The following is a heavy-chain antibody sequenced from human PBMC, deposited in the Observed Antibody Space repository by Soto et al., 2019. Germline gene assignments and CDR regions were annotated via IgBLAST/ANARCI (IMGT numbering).Heavy chain of an antibody. D-gene: IGHD5-12*01. Sequence: SGPTLVNPTQTLTLTCTFSGFSLSTSGVGVGWIRQPPGKALEWLALIYWNDDKRYSPSLKSRLTITKDTSKNQVVLTMTNMDPVDTATYYCAHVSGSGYDLFWFDPWGQGNLVTVSS. V-gene: IGHV2-5*01. CDR3: AHVSGSGYDLFWFDP. J-gene: IGHJ5*02. CDR1: GFSLSTSGVG. CDR2: IYWNDDK.